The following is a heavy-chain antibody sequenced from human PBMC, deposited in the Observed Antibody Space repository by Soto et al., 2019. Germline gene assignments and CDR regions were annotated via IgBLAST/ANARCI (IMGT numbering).Heavy chain of an antibody. J-gene: IGHJ4*02. CDR2: ISAYNGNT. CDR1: GYTFTSYG. CDR3: ARRYGSCFDY. D-gene: IGHD5-18*01. Sequence: ASVKVSCKASGYTFTSYGISWVRQAPGQGLEWMGWISAYNGNTNYAQKLKSRVTISVDTSKNQFSLKLSSVTAADTAVYYCARRYGSCFDYWGQGTLVTVSS. V-gene: IGHV1-18*01.